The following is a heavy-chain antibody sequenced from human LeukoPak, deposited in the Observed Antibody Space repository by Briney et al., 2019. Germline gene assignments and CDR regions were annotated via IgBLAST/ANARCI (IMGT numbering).Heavy chain of an antibody. CDR2: ISGGSSDL. D-gene: IGHD3-10*01. Sequence: GWSLRLSCAAPGFIFGDYSMNWVRQAPGKGLEWISYISGGSSDLHYADSVKGRFTISRDNAKNSLYLQMNSLRDEDTAVYYCVRDRVRRFDYWGQGALVTVSS. CDR3: VRDRVRRFDY. CDR1: GFIFGDYS. V-gene: IGHV3-48*02. J-gene: IGHJ4*02.